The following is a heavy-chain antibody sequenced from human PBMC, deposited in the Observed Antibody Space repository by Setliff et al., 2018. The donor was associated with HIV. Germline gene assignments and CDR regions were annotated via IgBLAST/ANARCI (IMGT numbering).Heavy chain of an antibody. CDR3: ARSRPYNSALDY. Sequence: GGSLRLSCAASGFTVSSSYMAWVRQAPGQGLEWVSTIYSDGSTYHKDSVKGRFTLSRDNSKNTVYLKVGSLRPDDTAMYYCARSRPYNSALDYWGQGTLVTVSS. J-gene: IGHJ4*02. CDR2: IYSDGST. D-gene: IGHD6-25*01. V-gene: IGHV3-66*02. CDR1: GFTVSSSY.